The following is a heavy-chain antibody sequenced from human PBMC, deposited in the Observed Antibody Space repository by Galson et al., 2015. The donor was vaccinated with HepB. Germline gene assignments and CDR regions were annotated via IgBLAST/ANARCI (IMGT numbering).Heavy chain of an antibody. V-gene: IGHV3-33*08. CDR2: IWYDGSNK. CDR3: VRDSRYGDDVPDYYMDV. D-gene: IGHD3-10*01. J-gene: IGHJ6*03. CDR1: GFTFSNYG. Sequence: SLRLSCAASGFTFSNYGMHWVRQAPGKGLEWVAVIWYDGSNKYYGESVKGRFTISRDRSKNTLNLQMTGLRGEDTAVYYCVRDSRYGDDVPDYYMDVWGKGSTVTVSS.